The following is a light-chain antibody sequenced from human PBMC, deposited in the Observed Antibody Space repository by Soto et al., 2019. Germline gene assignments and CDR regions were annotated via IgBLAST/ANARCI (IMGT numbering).Light chain of an antibody. V-gene: IGLV1-44*01. Sequence: QSVLTQPPSASGTPGQRVTISCSGSSSNIGSNTVNWYQQLPGTAPKLLIYSNNQRPSGVPDRFSGSKSGTSASLAISGLQSEDEADYYCCSYAGSSTFANYVFGTGTKLTVL. CDR1: SSNIGSNT. CDR3: CSYAGSSTFANYV. CDR2: SNN. J-gene: IGLJ1*01.